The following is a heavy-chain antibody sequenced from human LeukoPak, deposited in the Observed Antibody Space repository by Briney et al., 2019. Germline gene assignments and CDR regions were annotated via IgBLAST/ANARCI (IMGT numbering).Heavy chain of an antibody. V-gene: IGHV3-23*01. D-gene: IGHD1-26*01. J-gene: IGHJ4*02. CDR2: ISGSGDNT. CDR1: GYTFSSYS. Sequence: GGSLRLSCAASGYTFSSYSMNWVRQAPGKGLEWVSTISGSGDNTYYADSVKGRFTISRDNSKNTAYMQMNSLRVEDTAVYYCTRGGWVYWGQGTLVTVSS. CDR3: TRGGWVY.